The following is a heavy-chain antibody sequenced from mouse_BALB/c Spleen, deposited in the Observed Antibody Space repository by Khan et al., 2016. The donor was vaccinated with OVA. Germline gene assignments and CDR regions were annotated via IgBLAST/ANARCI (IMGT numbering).Heavy chain of an antibody. CDR3: ARELRLGGFAY. V-gene: IGHV2-6-7*01. D-gene: IGHD1-2*01. Sequence: QVRLQQSGPGLVAPSQSLSITCTVSGFSLTGYGVNWVRQPPGKDLEWLGMIWSDGSTDYNSALKSRLSINKDNSKSQVFLKMNSLQTDDTARYFCARELRLGGFAYWGQGTLVTVST. J-gene: IGHJ3*01. CDR1: GFSLTGYG. CDR2: IWSDGST.